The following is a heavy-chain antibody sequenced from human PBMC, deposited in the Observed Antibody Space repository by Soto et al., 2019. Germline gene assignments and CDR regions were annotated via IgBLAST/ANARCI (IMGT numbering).Heavy chain of an antibody. D-gene: IGHD2-2*01. J-gene: IGHJ4*02. CDR1: GFTFSSYW. CDR3: GRGGSSTRFMDY. Sequence: EVQLVESGGGLVQPGGSLRLSCAASGFTFSSYWMSWVRQAPGKGLEWVANIKQEGSGRYYVDSVQGRFTIPRDNAKHSLCLQMYSLRAEATAVYYCGRGGSSTRFMDYWGQGTLFTVCS. CDR2: IKQEGSGR. V-gene: IGHV3-7*03.